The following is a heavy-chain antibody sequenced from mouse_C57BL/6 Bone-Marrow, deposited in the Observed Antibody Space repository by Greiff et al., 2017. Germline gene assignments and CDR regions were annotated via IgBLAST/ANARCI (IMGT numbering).Heavy chain of an antibody. J-gene: IGHJ3*01. CDR3: ARGIYDIYDAD. V-gene: IGHV5-17*01. D-gene: IGHD2-3*01. CDR2: ISSGSSTI. Sequence: EVQREESGGGFVKPGGSLKLSCAASGFTFSDHGLHWVRQAPEKGLEWVSYISSGSSTIYYADTVKGRFTISRDNAKNTLFLQMTSLRSEDTTMYYCARGIYDIYDADWGQGTLVTVSA. CDR1: GFTFSDHG.